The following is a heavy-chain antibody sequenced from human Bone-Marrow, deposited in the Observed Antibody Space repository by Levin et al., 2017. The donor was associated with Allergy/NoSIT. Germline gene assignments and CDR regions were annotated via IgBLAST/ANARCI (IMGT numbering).Heavy chain of an antibody. CDR1: GFTFSSYA. Sequence: GESLKISCAASGFTFSSYAMHWVRQAPGKGLEWVAFIWFDGTNKYYADSVKGRFTISRDNSKNTLYLQMNSLRAEDTAVYYCARAGRSSDWIPYYIGSWDQGSLVTVSS. V-gene: IGHV3-33*01. J-gene: IGHJ4*02. CDR3: ARAGRSSDWIPYYIGS. D-gene: IGHD6-19*01. CDR2: IWFDGTNK.